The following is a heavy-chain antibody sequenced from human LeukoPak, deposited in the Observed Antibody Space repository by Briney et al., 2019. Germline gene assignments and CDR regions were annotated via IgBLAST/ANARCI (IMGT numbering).Heavy chain of an antibody. Sequence: PGGSLRLSCAASGFTFSSYLIHWVRQAPGKGLVWVSSINTDGSRGSYADSVKGRLTISRDNAKNTVYLQMNSLRAEDTAVYYCARVSRTAVVYWGQGTLVTVSS. J-gene: IGHJ4*02. CDR2: INTDGSRG. D-gene: IGHD6-19*01. CDR1: GFTFSSYL. V-gene: IGHV3-74*01. CDR3: ARVSRTAVVY.